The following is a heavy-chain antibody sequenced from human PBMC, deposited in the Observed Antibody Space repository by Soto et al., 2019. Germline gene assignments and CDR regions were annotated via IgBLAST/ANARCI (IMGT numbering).Heavy chain of an antibody. CDR1: GYTFTDYY. CDR3: ATRSPAFDY. Sequence: ASVKVSCKASGYTFTDYYLYWVRQAPGQGLEWMGWITTDRGKTTYAQKFQGRVAMTTDTSTSTAYMELRSLRSDDTAVYYCATRSPAFDYWGQGTLVTVSS. CDR2: ITTDRGKT. V-gene: IGHV1-18*04. J-gene: IGHJ4*02.